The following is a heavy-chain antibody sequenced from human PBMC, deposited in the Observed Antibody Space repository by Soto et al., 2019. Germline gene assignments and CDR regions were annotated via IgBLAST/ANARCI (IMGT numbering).Heavy chain of an antibody. V-gene: IGHV4-34*01. J-gene: IGHJ4*02. Sequence: SETLSLTCAVYGGSFSGYYWSWIRQPPGKGLEWIGEINHSGSTNYNPSLKSRVTISVDTSKNQFSLKLSSVTAADTAVYYCARVIAAAGTAPYFDYWGQGTLVTVSS. CDR2: INHSGST. D-gene: IGHD6-13*01. CDR3: ARVIAAAGTAPYFDY. CDR1: GGSFSGYY.